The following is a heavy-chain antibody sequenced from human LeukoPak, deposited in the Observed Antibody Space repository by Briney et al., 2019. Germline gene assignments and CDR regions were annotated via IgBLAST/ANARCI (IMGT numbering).Heavy chain of an antibody. V-gene: IGHV4-31*03. J-gene: IGHJ5*02. Sequence: PSETLSLTCTVSGGSISSGGYYWSWIRQHPGKGLEWIGNIYYSGSTYYNPSLKSRVTISVDTSKNQFSLKLISVTAADTAVYYCALFTGIAVAGIPENQNWFDPWGQGTLVTVSS. CDR3: ALFTGIAVAGIPENQNWFDP. D-gene: IGHD6-19*01. CDR2: IYYSGST. CDR1: GGSISSGGYY.